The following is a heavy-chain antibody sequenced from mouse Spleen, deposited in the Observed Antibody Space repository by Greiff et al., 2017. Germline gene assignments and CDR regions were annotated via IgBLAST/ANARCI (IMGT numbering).Heavy chain of an antibody. V-gene: IGHV5-17*01. CDR2: ISSGSSTI. Sequence: EVQVVESGGGLVKPGGSLKLSCAASGFTFSDCGMHWVRQAPEKGLEWVAYISSGSSTIYYADTVKGRFTISRDNAKNTLFLQMTSLRSEDTAMYYCARGDPYFDYWGQGTTLTVSS. CDR1: GFTFSDCG. CDR3: ARGDPYFDY. J-gene: IGHJ2*01.